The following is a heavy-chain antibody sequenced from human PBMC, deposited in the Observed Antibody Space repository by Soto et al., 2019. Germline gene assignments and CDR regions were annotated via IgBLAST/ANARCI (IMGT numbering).Heavy chain of an antibody. D-gene: IGHD1-26*01. CDR2: IIPILGIA. Sequence: QVQLVQSGAEVKKPGSSVKVSCKASGGTFSSYTISWVRQAPGQGLEWMGRIIPILGIANYAQKFQGRVTXTXDXXTSTAYMELSSLRSEDTAVYYCARVPDSGSYYIDYWGQGTLVTVSS. J-gene: IGHJ4*02. CDR3: ARVPDSGSYYIDY. CDR1: GGTFSSYT. V-gene: IGHV1-69*02.